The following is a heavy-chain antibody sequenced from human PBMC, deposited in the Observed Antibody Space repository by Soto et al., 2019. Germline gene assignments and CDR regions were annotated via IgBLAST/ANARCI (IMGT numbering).Heavy chain of an antibody. CDR1: GLSLSTSGEA. J-gene: IGHJ5*02. CDR3: AHYVSTSPAGWFDP. D-gene: IGHD3-10*02. CDR2: IYWDDDK. Sequence: QITLKESGPTLVKPTQTLTLTCTFSGLSLSTSGEAVGWIRQPPGKALEWLALIYWDDDKRYNPTLKTRLTITNDTSKNQVVLTLTNMDPVDTATYNCAHYVSTSPAGWFDPWGQGILVTVSS. V-gene: IGHV2-5*02.